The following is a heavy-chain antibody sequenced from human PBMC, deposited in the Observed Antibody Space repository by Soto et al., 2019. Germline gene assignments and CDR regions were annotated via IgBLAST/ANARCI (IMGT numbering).Heavy chain of an antibody. CDR3: AIGGSGDIVVVAALDY. CDR2: IFYSGST. J-gene: IGHJ4*02. Sequence: QVQLQESGPGLVKPSQTLSLTCSVSGGSISSGDYYWSWVRQHPGKGLEWIGYIFYSGSTYYNPSLKSRVTISVETSTNQFSLKLSSGTAAGTAVYYCAIGGSGDIVVVAALDYWGQGTLVTVSS. CDR1: GGSISSGDYY. D-gene: IGHD2-15*01. V-gene: IGHV4-31*03.